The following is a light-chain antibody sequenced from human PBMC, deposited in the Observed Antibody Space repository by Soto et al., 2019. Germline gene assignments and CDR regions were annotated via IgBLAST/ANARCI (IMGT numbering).Light chain of an antibody. CDR3: QQYNNFWT. V-gene: IGKV1-5*01. CDR1: QSISSW. Sequence: DIQMTQSPSALSASVGDRVTITCRARQSISSWLAWYQQKPGKAPRLLIYDGSHLERGVPSRFSGSGSGTEFTLAISDLQPDDLATYYCQQYNNFWTFGPGTKVAI. CDR2: DGS. J-gene: IGKJ1*01.